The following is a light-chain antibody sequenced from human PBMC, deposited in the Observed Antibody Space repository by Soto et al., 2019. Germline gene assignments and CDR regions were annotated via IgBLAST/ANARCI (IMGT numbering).Light chain of an antibody. CDR3: QQSYSTPIS. Sequence: DILMTQSPSSLSASVGGTVTLTCRASQSISSHLNWYQQKPGKAPNLLMYTASNLQSGVPSRFSGSGSGTDFTLTISSLQPEDFATYYCQQSYSTPISFGQGTRLEI. CDR2: TAS. V-gene: IGKV1-39*01. CDR1: QSISSH. J-gene: IGKJ5*01.